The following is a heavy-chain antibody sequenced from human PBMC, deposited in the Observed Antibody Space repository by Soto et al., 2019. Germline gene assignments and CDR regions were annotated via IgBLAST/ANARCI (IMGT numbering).Heavy chain of an antibody. V-gene: IGHV1-69*19. CDR2: ISPMVGAA. J-gene: IGHJ4*02. CDR3: AREVQVHTPAFVY. CDR1: GGTFNTYA. D-gene: IGHD3-10*01. Sequence: QVQLVQSGAEMKKPGSSVKVSCQSSGGTFNTYAMNWVRQAPGQGPEWMGDISPMVGAANYAPTFQGRVTITADESTGTSYMQLSSLTSEDTALYFCAREVQVHTPAFVYWGQGTLVTVSS.